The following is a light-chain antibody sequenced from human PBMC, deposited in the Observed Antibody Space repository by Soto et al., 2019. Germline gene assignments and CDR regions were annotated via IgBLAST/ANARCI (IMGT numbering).Light chain of an antibody. J-gene: IGKJ1*01. CDR1: QSISSW. CDR2: DAS. V-gene: IGKV1-5*01. Sequence: DIQMTQSPSTLSASVGDRVTITCRASQSISSWLAWYQQKPGKAPKFLIYDASSLESGVPSRFSGSGYGTEFTLTISSMQPDDFVTYCCQQYNSYPVTFGQGTKVEIK. CDR3: QQYNSYPVT.